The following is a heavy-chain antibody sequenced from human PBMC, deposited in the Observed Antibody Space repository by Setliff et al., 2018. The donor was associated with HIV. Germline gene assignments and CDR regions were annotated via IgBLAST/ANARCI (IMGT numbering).Heavy chain of an antibody. CDR1: GGTFTNYI. CDR2: IIPISDMT. J-gene: IGHJ6*02. CDR3: ARGLGYCSSTSCSVGYYGMDV. D-gene: IGHD2-2*01. V-gene: IGHV1-69*10. Sequence: SVKVSCKASGGTFTNYIYSWVRQAPGQGLEWMGGIIPISDMTHYAQHFQGRVTITADTATSTAYMELSSLRSEDTAVYYCARGLGYCSSTSCSVGYYGMDVWGQGTTVT.